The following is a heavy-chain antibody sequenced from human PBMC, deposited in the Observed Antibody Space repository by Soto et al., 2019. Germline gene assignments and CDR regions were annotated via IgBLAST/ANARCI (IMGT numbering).Heavy chain of an antibody. V-gene: IGHV1-18*01. J-gene: IGHJ1*01. CDR2: ISGYNGNT. D-gene: IGHD6-13*01. Sequence: QVQLVQSGTEVKKPGASVKVSCKASGYTFSNYGISWVRQAPGQGPEWIGWISGYNGNTKYAQTLPGRAAMATDTSMAAAYMGLRSLRSDDTAYYYCVRGGSSWSAGYYQFWVQGTLVIVSS. CDR3: VRGGSSWSAGYYQF. CDR1: GYTFSNYG.